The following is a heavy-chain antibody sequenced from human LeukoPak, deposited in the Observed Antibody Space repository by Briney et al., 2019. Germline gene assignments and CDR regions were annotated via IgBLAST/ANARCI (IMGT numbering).Heavy chain of an antibody. J-gene: IGHJ5*02. D-gene: IGHD5-18*01. CDR3: ARSLQLWLFAFDP. CDR2: IYHSGST. Sequence: HSETLSLTCAVSGGSISSGGYSWSWIRQPPGKGLEWIGYIYHSGSTYYNPSLKSRVTISVDRSKNQFSLKLSSVTAADTAVYYCARSLQLWLFAFDPWGQGTLVTVSS. CDR1: GGSISSGGYS. V-gene: IGHV4-30-2*01.